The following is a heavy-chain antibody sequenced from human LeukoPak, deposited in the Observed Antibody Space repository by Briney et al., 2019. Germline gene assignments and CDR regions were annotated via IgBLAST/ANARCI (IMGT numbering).Heavy chain of an antibody. Sequence: PSETLSLTCTTSGVSISRFYWSWVRQPPGKGLEWIGNIYNGVPTFFNPSLKSRVTISVDTSRRQFSLELASVTAADTAVYYCVQTTGWPGFDYWGQGIPVTVSS. CDR1: GVSISRFY. D-gene: IGHD6-19*01. CDR2: IYNGVPT. V-gene: IGHV4-4*09. CDR3: VQTTGWPGFDY. J-gene: IGHJ4*02.